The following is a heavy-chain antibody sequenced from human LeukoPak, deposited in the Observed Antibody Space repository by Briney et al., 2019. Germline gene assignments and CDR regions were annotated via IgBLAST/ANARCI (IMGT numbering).Heavy chain of an antibody. CDR2: IYYSGST. CDR3: ARFVSSGYSHDAFDI. J-gene: IGHJ3*02. D-gene: IGHD3-22*01. Sequence: SETLSLTCTVSGGSISSCGYYWSWIRQHPGKGLEWIGYIYYSGSTYYNPSLKSRVTISVDTSKNQFSLKLSSVTAADTAVYYCARFVSSGYSHDAFDIWGQGTMVTVSS. V-gene: IGHV4-31*03. CDR1: GGSISSCGYY.